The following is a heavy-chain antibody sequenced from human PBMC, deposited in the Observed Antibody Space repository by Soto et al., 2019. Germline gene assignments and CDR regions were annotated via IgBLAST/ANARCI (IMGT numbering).Heavy chain of an antibody. Sequence: AETLALICAVSGYSISSCYYWGGIRQPPGKGLEWIGSIYHSGSTYYHPSLKSRVTISVATSKNQFSLKLSSVTAADTAVYYCPRDYYGIAYNMVRGVIGLGWYVGGQGTTVT. CDR3: PRDYYGIAYNMVRGVIGLGWYV. V-gene: IGHV4-38-2*02. CDR1: GYSISSCYY. D-gene: IGHD3-10*01. J-gene: IGHJ6*01. CDR2: IYHSGST.